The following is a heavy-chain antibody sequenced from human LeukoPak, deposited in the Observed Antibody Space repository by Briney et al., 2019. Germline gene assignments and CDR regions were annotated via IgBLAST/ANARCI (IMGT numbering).Heavy chain of an antibody. V-gene: IGHV4-59*08. Sequence: SETLSLTCTVSGASIISHYWSWIRQPPGKGLEWIGYIYYSGLTKYNPSLQSRVTMSVDMSKNQFSLKLSSVTAADTAVYYCARLDGRYFDWSPAYYYGMDVWGQGTTVTVSS. D-gene: IGHD3-9*01. J-gene: IGHJ6*02. CDR1: GASIISHY. CDR3: ARLDGRYFDWSPAYYYGMDV. CDR2: IYYSGLT.